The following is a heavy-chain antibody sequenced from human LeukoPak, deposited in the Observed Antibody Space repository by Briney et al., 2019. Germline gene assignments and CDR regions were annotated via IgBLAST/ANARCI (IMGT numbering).Heavy chain of an antibody. Sequence: SQTLSLTCTVSGGSISSYYWSWIRQPPGKGLEWIGYIYYSGSTNYNPSLKSRVTISVDTSKNRSSLKLSSVTAADTAVYYCAREMSYRFDPWGQGTLVTVSS. J-gene: IGHJ5*02. V-gene: IGHV4-59*12. CDR1: GGSISSYY. CDR3: AREMSYRFDP. D-gene: IGHD3-10*01. CDR2: IYYSGST.